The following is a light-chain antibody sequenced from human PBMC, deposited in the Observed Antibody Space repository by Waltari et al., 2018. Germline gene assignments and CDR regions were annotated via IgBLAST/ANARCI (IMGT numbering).Light chain of an antibody. J-gene: IGKJ4*01. Sequence: EIVMTQSPATLSVSPGERATLSCRASQSVSSNLAWYQQKPGQAPRLLIYGASTRATGIPARFSGSGSGTEFTLTISSLEPEDFAVYYCQQRSNWPELTFGGGTKVEIK. CDR2: GAS. V-gene: IGKV3-15*01. CDR1: QSVSSN. CDR3: QQRSNWPELT.